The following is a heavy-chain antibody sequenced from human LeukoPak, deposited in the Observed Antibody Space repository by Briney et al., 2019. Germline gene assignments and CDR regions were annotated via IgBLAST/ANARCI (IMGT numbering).Heavy chain of an antibody. CDR2: IYPGDSDT. D-gene: IGHD2-2*01. Sequence: GESLKISCKGSGYSFTSYWIGWVRQMPGKGLEWMGIIYPGDSDTRYSPSFQGQVTISADKSISTAYLQWSSLKASDTAMYYCARQGDCSSTSCYVNWFDPWAREPWSPSPQ. CDR1: GYSFTSYW. J-gene: IGHJ5*02. V-gene: IGHV5-51*01. CDR3: ARQGDCSSTSCYVNWFDP.